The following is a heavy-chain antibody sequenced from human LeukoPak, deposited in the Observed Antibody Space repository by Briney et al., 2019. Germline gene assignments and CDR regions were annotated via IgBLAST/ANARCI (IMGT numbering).Heavy chain of an antibody. Sequence: ASVKVSCKASGYTFTSYAMNWVRQAPGQGLEWMGWINTNTGNPTYAQGFTGRFVFSLDTSVSTAYLQISSLKAEDTAVYYCARGQLVSYYYYYYMDVWGKGTTVTVSS. V-gene: IGHV7-4-1*02. J-gene: IGHJ6*03. D-gene: IGHD6-6*01. CDR3: ARGQLVSYYYYYYMDV. CDR1: GYTFTSYA. CDR2: INTNTGNP.